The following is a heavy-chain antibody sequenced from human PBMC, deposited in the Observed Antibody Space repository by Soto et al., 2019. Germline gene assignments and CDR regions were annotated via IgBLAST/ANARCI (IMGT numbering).Heavy chain of an antibody. V-gene: IGHV4-31*03. J-gene: IGHJ4*02. CDR1: GGSISNGDYY. CDR2: IYYSGST. Sequence: SETLSLTCTVSGGSISNGDYYWSWIRQHPGKGLEWIGYIYYSGSTYYNPSLKSRVTISVDTSKNQFSLKLSSVTAADTAVYYCAGIYSGSPGGTLRYWGQGTLVTVSS. D-gene: IGHD1-26*01. CDR3: AGIYSGSPGGTLRY.